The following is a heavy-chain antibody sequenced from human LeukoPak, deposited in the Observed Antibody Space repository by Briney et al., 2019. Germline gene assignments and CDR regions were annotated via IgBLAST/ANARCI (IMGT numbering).Heavy chain of an antibody. D-gene: IGHD5-18*01. V-gene: IGHV3-30*02. CDR1: GFTFSSYG. CDR2: IRYDGSNK. J-gene: IGHJ4*02. CDR3: ARDRGYSYGWYFDY. Sequence: PGGSLRLSCAASGFTFSSYGMHWVRQAPGKGLEWVAFIRYDGSNKYYTDSVKGRFTISRDNSKNTLYLQMNSLRAEDTAVYYCARDRGYSYGWYFDYWGQGTLVTVSS.